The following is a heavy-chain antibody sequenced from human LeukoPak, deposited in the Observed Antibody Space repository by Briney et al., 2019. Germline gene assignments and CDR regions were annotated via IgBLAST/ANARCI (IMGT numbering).Heavy chain of an antibody. D-gene: IGHD1-26*01. CDR1: DGSIDNSSYY. V-gene: IGHV4-39*01. J-gene: IGHJ4*02. CDR3: ARGGVGADN. Sequence: SETLSLTCSVSDGSIDNSSYYWGWLRQPPGQGLEWIVTIYYSGSTFYNPSLKSRVAVSVDTSKKQFYLRLTSVTAPDTAVYYCARGGVGADNWGQGTLVTVSS. CDR2: IYYSGST.